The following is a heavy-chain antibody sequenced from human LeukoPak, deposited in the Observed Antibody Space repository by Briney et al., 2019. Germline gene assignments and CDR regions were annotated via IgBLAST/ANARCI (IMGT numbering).Heavy chain of an antibody. J-gene: IGHJ4*02. V-gene: IGHV3-7*03. CDR3: ARDQYDTWSRRGNFDS. Sequence: GGSLRLSCVASGFTFGKYWMSWVRKAPGKGLEWVANIKLDGSEKNYVDSVKGRFTISRDNTKNSLYLQMNSLRAEDTAVFYCARDQYDTWSRRGNFDSWGQGTLVIVSS. CDR2: IKLDGSEK. D-gene: IGHD3-3*01. CDR1: GFTFGKYW.